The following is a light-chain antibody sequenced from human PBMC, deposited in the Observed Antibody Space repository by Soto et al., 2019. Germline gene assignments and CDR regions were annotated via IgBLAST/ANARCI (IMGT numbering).Light chain of an antibody. CDR1: ENVRTF. V-gene: IGKV3-11*01. J-gene: IGKJ1*01. CDR2: GAS. Sequence: EVVLTQSPATLSLSPGERATLSCRASENVRTFVDWYQQKPGQAPRLLIYGASNRATGIPARFSGSGSGTDFTLTISDLEPEDFAVYYCQQYSHWPPLTFGQGTRVEIQ. CDR3: QQYSHWPPLT.